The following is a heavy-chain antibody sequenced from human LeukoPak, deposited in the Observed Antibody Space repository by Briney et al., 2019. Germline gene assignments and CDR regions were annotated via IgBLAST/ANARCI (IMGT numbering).Heavy chain of an antibody. J-gene: IGHJ5*02. Sequence: GGSLRLSCAASGFIFSSYWMSWVRQAPGKGLEWVANIKTDGSEKYYVDSVKGRFTISRDNANNSLYLRMNSLRAEDTAVYYCLRYCSGGVCPGWFDPWGQGTLVTVSS. V-gene: IGHV3-7*01. CDR3: LRYCSGGVCPGWFDP. D-gene: IGHD2-8*02. CDR2: IKTDGSEK. CDR1: GFIFSSYW.